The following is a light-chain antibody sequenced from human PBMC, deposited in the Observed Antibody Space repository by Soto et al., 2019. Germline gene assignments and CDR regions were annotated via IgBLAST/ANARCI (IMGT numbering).Light chain of an antibody. CDR1: QGISSY. J-gene: IGKJ5*01. Sequence: DIQLTQSPSSVSASIGGGVTITCRASQGISSYLAWYQQKPGKAPKLLIYEASTLQSGVPSRFSGSGSGTEFTLTISGLLPEDFAAYHCQQLYTLPFTFGQGTRLEI. CDR2: EAS. V-gene: IGKV1-12*01. CDR3: QQLYTLPFT.